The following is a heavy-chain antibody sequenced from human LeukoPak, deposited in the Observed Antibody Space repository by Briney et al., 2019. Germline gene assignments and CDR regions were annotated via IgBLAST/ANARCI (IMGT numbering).Heavy chain of an antibody. D-gene: IGHD1-14*01. CDR2: TNAYNGNT. CDR3: ARDAGKLSCSH. V-gene: IGHV1-18*01. J-gene: IGHJ4*02. CDR1: GYTFTSYG. Sequence: ASVKVSCKASGYTFTSYGISWVRQAPGQGLEWIGWTNAYNGNTNYGRKLQGRVTMTTDTTTSTAYMELRSLRSDDTAVYYCARDAGKLSCSHWGQGTLVTVSS.